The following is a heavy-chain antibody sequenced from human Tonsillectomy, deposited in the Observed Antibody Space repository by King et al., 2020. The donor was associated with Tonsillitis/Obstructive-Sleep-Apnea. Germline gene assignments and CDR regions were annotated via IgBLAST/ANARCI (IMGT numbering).Heavy chain of an antibody. CDR1: GYTLTELS. CDR2: FDDEDGEA. Sequence: VQLVQSGAEVKKPGASVKVSCKVSGYTLTELSMHWVRQAPGKGLEWMGSFDDEDGEAIYAQRFQGRVTMTEDTSTDTAYMELRSLRSADTAVYYCATGGFRNARGGYFDNWGQGSLVTVSS. V-gene: IGHV1-24*01. D-gene: IGHD5-18*01. CDR3: ATGGFRNARGGYFDN. J-gene: IGHJ4*02.